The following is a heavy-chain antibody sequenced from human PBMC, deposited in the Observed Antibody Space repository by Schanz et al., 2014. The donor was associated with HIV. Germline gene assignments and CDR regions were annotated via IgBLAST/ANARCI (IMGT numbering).Heavy chain of an antibody. D-gene: IGHD3-16*01. CDR2: LSARGGDT. CDR3: VQDPEMDAITGYFPY. CDR1: GFTFSNYS. Sequence: EVQLVESGGGLVQPGGSLRLSCAASGFTFSNYSMNWVRQAPGKGLEWVSSLSARGGDTYYADSVKGRFTISRDNSMNTLFLQMNSLRAEDTAVYYCVQDPEMDAITGYFPYWGQGTLVTVSS. V-gene: IGHV3-23*04. J-gene: IGHJ4*02.